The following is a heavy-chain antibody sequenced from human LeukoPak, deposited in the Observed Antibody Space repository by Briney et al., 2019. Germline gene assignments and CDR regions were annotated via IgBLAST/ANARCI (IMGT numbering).Heavy chain of an antibody. CDR2: IYYSGST. CDR3: ARSWPGYCSGGSCYDNWFDP. Sequence: PSQTLSLTCTVSGGSISSGGYYWSWIRQHPGKGLEWIGYIYYSGSTYYNPSLKSRVTISVDRSKNQFSLKLSSVTAADTAVYYCARSWPGYCSGGSCYDNWFDPWGQGTLVTVSS. V-gene: IGHV4-31*09. D-gene: IGHD2-15*01. J-gene: IGHJ5*02. CDR1: GGSISSGGYY.